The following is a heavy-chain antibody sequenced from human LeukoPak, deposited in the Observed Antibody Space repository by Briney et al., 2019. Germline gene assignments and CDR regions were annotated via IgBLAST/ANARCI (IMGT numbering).Heavy chain of an antibody. V-gene: IGHV4-34*01. Sequence: SETLSLTCAVYGGSFSGYYWSWIPQPPGKGLEWIGEINHSGSTNYNPSLKSRATISVDTSKNQFSLKLSSVTAADTAVYYCAIHIVVVPAAKKKNWFDPWGQGTLVTVSS. CDR2: INHSGST. D-gene: IGHD2-2*01. J-gene: IGHJ5*02. CDR3: AIHIVVVPAAKKKNWFDP. CDR1: GGSFSGYY.